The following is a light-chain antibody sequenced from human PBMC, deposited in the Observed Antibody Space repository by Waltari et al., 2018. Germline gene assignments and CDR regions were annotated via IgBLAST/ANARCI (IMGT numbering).Light chain of an antibody. Sequence: VVTQAPLSMSFTPGQPASMSCKSSESLLRSDGKTYLYWYLHKPGQPPRLLIYEASKRFSGVPDRFSGSGSGTDFTLRISRLEAEDVGVYYCMQTLRLPSFSFGGGTKVEIK. V-gene: IGKV2D-29*01. CDR3: MQTLRLPSFS. CDR2: EAS. J-gene: IGKJ4*01. CDR1: ESLLRSDGKTY.